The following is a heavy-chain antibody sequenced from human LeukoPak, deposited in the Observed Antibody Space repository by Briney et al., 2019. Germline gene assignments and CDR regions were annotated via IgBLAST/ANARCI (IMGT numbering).Heavy chain of an antibody. CDR1: GFPFDDYG. D-gene: IGHD3-10*01. CDR2: INWNGGST. J-gene: IGHJ4*02. Sequence: GGSLRLSCAASGFPFDDYGMTWVRQAPGKGLEWVSGINWNGGSTGYADSVKGRFTISRDNAKNSLYLQMNGLRAEDTALYYCASAGLTYGSGSYFVYWGQGTLVTVSS. V-gene: IGHV3-20*04. CDR3: ASAGLTYGSGSYFVY.